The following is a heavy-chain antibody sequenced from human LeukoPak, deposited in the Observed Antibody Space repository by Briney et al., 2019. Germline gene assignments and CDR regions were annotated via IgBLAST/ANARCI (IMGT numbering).Heavy chain of an antibody. CDR1: GGSISSSSYY. Sequence: SETLSLTCTVSGGSISSSSYYWGWIRQPPGKGLEWIGSIYYSGSTYYNPSLKGRVTISVDTSKNQFSLKLSSVTAADTAVYYCARRYIVAGTTYWGQGTLVTVSS. D-gene: IGHD5-12*01. J-gene: IGHJ4*02. CDR2: IYYSGST. V-gene: IGHV4-39*01. CDR3: ARRYIVAGTTY.